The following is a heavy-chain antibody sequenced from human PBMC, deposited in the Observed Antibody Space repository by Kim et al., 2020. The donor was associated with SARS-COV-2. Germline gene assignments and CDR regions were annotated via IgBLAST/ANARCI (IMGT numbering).Heavy chain of an antibody. CDR1: GYTFTSYA. Sequence: ASVKVSCKASGYTFTSYAMNWVRHAPGQGLEWMGWINTNTGNPTYAQGFTGRFVFSLDTSVSTAYLQISSLKAEDTAVYYCARDGGKNCSSTSCYARGDDYWGQGTLVTVSS. J-gene: IGHJ4*02. D-gene: IGHD2-2*01. CDR2: INTNTGNP. V-gene: IGHV7-4-1*02. CDR3: ARDGGKNCSSTSCYARGDDY.